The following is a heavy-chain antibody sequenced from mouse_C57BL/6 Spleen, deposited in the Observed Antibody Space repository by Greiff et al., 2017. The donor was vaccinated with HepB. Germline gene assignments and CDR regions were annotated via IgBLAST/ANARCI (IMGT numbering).Heavy chain of an antibody. Sequence: EVQLQQSGPELVKPGASVKISCKASGYTFTDYYMNWVKQSHGKSLEWIGDINPNNGGTSYNQKFKGKATLTVDKSSSTAYMELRSLTSEDSAVYYCARSGLRDAMDYWGQGTSVTVSS. CDR2: INPNNGGT. J-gene: IGHJ4*01. CDR1: GYTFTDYY. V-gene: IGHV1-26*01. CDR3: ARSGLRDAMDY. D-gene: IGHD1-1*01.